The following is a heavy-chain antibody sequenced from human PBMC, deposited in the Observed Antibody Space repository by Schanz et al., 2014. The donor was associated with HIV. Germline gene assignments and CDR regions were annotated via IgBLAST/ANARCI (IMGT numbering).Heavy chain of an antibody. CDR2: INPNSGGT. D-gene: IGHD6-13*01. CDR1: GYTFIGYY. Sequence: QVQLVQSGAEVKKPGSSVKVSCKASGYTFIGYYMHWVRQAPGQGLEWMGWINPNSGGTNYAQKFQGRVTLTRDKSTTTAYLDLSRLTYDDTAIYYCATDAGGRQQLAGYFDYWGQGTLVAVSS. V-gene: IGHV1-2*02. CDR3: ATDAGGRQQLAGYFDY. J-gene: IGHJ4*02.